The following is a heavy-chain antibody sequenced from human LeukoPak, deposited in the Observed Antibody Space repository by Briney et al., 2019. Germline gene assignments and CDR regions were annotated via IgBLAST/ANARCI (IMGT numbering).Heavy chain of an antibody. D-gene: IGHD3-22*01. CDR2: FDPEDGET. Sequence: ASVKVSCKASGYTFTSYYMHWVRQAPGKGLEWMGGFDPEDGETIYAQKFQGRVTMTEDTSTDTAYMELSSLRSEDTAVYYCATVIGNYYDSSGYYYLSYWGQGTLVTVSS. V-gene: IGHV1-24*01. CDR3: ATVIGNYYDSSGYYYLSY. J-gene: IGHJ4*02. CDR1: GYTFTSYY.